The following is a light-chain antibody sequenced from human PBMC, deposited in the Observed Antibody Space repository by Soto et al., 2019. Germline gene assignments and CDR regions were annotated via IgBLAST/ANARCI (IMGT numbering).Light chain of an antibody. Sequence: QSVLTQPASVSGSPGQSITISCTGTSSDVGGYDYVSWYQQHPGKAPKLMIYDDSDRPSGVSNRFSGSKSGNTASLTISGLQAEDEADYYCSSYTSISTYVFGPGTQLTVL. V-gene: IGLV2-14*01. CDR2: DDS. CDR3: SSYTSISTYV. CDR1: SSDVGGYDY. J-gene: IGLJ1*01.